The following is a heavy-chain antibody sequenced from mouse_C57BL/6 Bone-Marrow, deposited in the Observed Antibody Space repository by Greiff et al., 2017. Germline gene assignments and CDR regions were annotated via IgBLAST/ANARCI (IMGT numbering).Heavy chain of an antibody. CDR2: IYSGGGDT. V-gene: IGHV1-82*01. CDR3: ARWRGRDY. J-gene: IGHJ4*01. CDR1: GYAFSSSW. D-gene: IGHD1-1*01. Sequence: QVQLQQSGPELVKPGASVKISCTASGYAFSSSWMPWVKQSPGKGLEWIGRIYSGGGDTNYNGKFKGKSTLPADNSTSTVYMQMSSLTSEDSAVYYCARWRGRDYWGQGTTVTVSS.